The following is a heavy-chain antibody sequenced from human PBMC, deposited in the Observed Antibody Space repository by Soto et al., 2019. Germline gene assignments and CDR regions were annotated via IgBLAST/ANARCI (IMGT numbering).Heavy chain of an antibody. Sequence: PGGSLRLSCAASGFTFTNAWMNWVRQAPGKGLEWVGRIKSKTDGGTTDYAAPVKGRFTISRDDSKNTLYLQMNGLKTDDTAVNYCLKGSGWSWGQGTLVTVSS. CDR3: LKGSGWS. CDR1: GFTFTNAW. J-gene: IGHJ4*02. CDR2: IKSKTDGGTT. D-gene: IGHD6-19*01. V-gene: IGHV3-15*07.